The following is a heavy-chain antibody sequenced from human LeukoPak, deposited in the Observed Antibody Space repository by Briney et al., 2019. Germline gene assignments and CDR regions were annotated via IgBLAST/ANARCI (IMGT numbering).Heavy chain of an antibody. CDR1: GFTFKNFA. CDR2: VGRSGGDT. CDR3: AKWGRPFTSGWYEEFDS. J-gene: IGHJ4*02. D-gene: IGHD6-19*01. Sequence: GGSLRLSCAASGFTFKNFAMSWVRQAPGKGLEWVSAVGRSGGDTNYADSVRGRFAISRDNSNNTICLHMNNLRVEDTATYFCAKWGRPFTSGWYEEFDSWGQGTLVTVSS. V-gene: IGHV3-23*01.